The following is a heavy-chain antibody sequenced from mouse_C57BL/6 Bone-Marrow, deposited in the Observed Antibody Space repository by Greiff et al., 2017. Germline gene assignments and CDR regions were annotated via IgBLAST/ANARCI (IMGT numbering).Heavy chain of an antibody. CDR1: GFNIKDDY. J-gene: IGHJ3*01. CDR3: TTNYYGSLAWFAY. Sequence: VQLQQSGAELVRPGASVKLSCTASGFNIKDDYMHWVKQRPEQGLEWIGWIDPENGDTEYASKFQGKATITADTSSNTAYLQLSSLTSEDTAGYYCTTNYYGSLAWFAYWGQGTLVTVSA. V-gene: IGHV14-4*01. CDR2: IDPENGDT. D-gene: IGHD1-1*01.